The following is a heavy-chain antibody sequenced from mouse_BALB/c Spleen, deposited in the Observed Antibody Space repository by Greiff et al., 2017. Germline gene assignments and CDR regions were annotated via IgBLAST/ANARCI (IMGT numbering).Heavy chain of an antibody. V-gene: IGHV1-7*01. J-gene: IGHJ2*01. CDR3: ARKYYGSILDY. Sequence: QVQLQQSGAELAKPGASVKMSCKASGYTFTSYWMHWVKQRPGQGLEWIGYINPSTGYTEYNQKFKDKATLTADKSSSTAYMQLSSLTSEDSAVYYCARKYYGSILDYWGQGTTLTVSS. CDR2: INPSTGYT. CDR1: GYTFTSYW. D-gene: IGHD1-1*01.